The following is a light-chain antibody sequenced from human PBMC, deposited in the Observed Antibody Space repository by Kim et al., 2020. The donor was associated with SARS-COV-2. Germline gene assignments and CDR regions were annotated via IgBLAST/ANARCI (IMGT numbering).Light chain of an antibody. CDR3: QKYNNAPFT. Sequence: IQMTQSPSSLSASVGDRVTITCRASLDISNHLAWYQQKPGKVPKLLIYEASTLKSGVPSRFSGSGSGTDFTLTISSLQPEDVATYYCQKYNNAPFTFGPGTKVDIK. J-gene: IGKJ3*01. V-gene: IGKV1-27*01. CDR1: LDISNH. CDR2: EAS.